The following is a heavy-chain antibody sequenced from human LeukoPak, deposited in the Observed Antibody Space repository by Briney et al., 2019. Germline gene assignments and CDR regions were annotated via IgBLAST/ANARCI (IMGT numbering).Heavy chain of an antibody. D-gene: IGHD7-27*01. J-gene: IGHJ3*02. V-gene: IGHV3-7*01. CDR1: ALRFSRIW. CDR3: ARDWGFDAFDI. CDR2: IKHDGSEK. Sequence: GGSLRLSCAVSALRFSRIWMSWVRQAQGKGLEWVGNIKHDGSEKYYVDSVKGRFTISRDNAKNSLYLQMTSLRAEDTAVYYCARDWGFDAFDIWGQGTMVTVSS.